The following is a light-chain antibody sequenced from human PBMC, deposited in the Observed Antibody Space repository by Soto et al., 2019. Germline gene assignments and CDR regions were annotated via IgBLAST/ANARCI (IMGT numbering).Light chain of an antibody. CDR3: QRYHSTPPGFLT. CDR2: WAS. V-gene: IGKV4-1*01. J-gene: IGKJ4*01. CDR1: QSVLYSSNNKNY. Sequence: DIVMTQSPDSLAVSLGERATINCKSSQSVLYSSNNKNYLAWYQQKPGQPPKLLIYWASTRESGVPDRFSGSGSGTDFTLTISSLQAEDVAVYYCQRYHSTPPGFLTFGGGTKVEIK.